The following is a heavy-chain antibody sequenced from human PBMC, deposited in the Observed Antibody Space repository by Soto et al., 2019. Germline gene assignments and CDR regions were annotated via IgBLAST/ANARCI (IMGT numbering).Heavy chain of an antibody. Sequence: SETLSLTCTVSGGSISSSSYYWGWIRQPPGKGLEWIGSIYYSGSTYYNPSLKSRVTISVDTSKNQFSLKLSSVTAADTAVYYCARHPFHGDAYWFDPWGQGTLVTVSS. CDR2: IYYSGST. CDR3: ARHPFHGDAYWFDP. CDR1: GGSISSSSYY. D-gene: IGHD4-17*01. V-gene: IGHV4-39*01. J-gene: IGHJ5*02.